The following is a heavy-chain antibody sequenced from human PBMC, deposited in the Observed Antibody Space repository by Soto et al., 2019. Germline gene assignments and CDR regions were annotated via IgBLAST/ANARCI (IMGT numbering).Heavy chain of an antibody. J-gene: IGHJ4*02. CDR1: GFTFSNAW. Sequence: GGSLRLSCAASGFTFSNAWMSWVRQAPGKGLEWVGRIKSKTDGGTTDYAAPVKGRFTISRDDSKNTLYLQMNSLKTEDTPVYYCTTELFPSGWYLFLDYWGQGTLVTVSS. CDR2: IKSKTDGGTT. CDR3: TTELFPSGWYLFLDY. D-gene: IGHD6-19*01. V-gene: IGHV3-15*01.